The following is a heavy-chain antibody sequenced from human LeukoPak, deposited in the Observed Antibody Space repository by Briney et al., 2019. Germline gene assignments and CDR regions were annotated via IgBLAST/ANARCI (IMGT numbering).Heavy chain of an antibody. CDR2: INAGNGNT. Sequence: ASVKVSCKASGYTFTSYAMHWVRQAPGQRLEWMGWINAGNGNTKYSQKFQGRVTITADKSTSTAYMELSSLRSEDTAVYYCARDPSGDAFDIWGQGTMVTVSS. J-gene: IGHJ3*02. CDR1: GYTFTSYA. CDR3: ARDPSGDAFDI. V-gene: IGHV1-3*01. D-gene: IGHD3-10*01.